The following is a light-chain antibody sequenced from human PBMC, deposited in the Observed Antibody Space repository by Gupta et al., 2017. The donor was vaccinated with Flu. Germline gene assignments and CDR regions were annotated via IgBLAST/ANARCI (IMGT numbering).Light chain of an antibody. J-gene: IGKJ2*01. V-gene: IGKV3-11*01. CDR2: DTS. CDR3: QHRANGPADDA. CDR1: QIVRKN. Sequence: TLSLSPGEKDTLACRARQIVRKNLGWYKKKPRRAPRLLIYDTSTRAKGIKARCSGSGDGTEFTITISSREPEDFGFYSCQHRANGPADDAFGQGTKLEIK.